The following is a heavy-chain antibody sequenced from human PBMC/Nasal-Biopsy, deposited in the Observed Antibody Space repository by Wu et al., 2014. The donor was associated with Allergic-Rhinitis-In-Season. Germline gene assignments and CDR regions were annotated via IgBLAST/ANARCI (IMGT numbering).Heavy chain of an antibody. CDR1: GFTFSSYA. CDR3: AKDARMGPVYYFDD. D-gene: IGHD1-14*01. CDR2: ISGSGDNT. J-gene: IGHJ4*02. Sequence: SCAASGFTFSSYAMSWVRQAPGKGLEWVSTISGSGDNTYYADSVKGRFTISRDNSKNTLYLQMNSLRAEDTAVYYCAKDARMGPVYYFDDWGQGTLVTVSS. V-gene: IGHV3-23*01.